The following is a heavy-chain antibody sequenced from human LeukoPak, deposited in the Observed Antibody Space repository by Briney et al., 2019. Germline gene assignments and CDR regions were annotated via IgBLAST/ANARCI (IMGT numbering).Heavy chain of an antibody. J-gene: IGHJ6*03. CDR1: GFTFDDYG. CDR3: ARYGCSGGSCYSYYYYYYMDV. CDR2: INWNGGST. D-gene: IGHD2-15*01. V-gene: IGHV3-20*04. Sequence: GGSLRLSCAASGFTFDDYGMSWVRQAPGKGLEWVSGINWNGGSTGYADSVKGRFTISRDNAKNSLYLQMNSLRAEDTALYYCARYGCSGGSCYSYYYYYYMDVRGKGTTVTVSS.